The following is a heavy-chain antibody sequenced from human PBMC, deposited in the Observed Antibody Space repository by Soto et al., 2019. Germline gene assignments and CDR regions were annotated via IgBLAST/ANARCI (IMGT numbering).Heavy chain of an antibody. D-gene: IGHD3-10*01. CDR1: GYTFTDHG. V-gene: IGHV1-18*01. CDR2: VSSYNGNT. CDR3: AREVEGSYSPADF. Sequence: QVQLVQSGPEVKKPGASVTVSCKTSGYTFTDHGIDWVRQAPGQGLEWVGWVSSYNGNTNYAYNLKDRVIMTTDASTSTAYMELRGLRSDDTAVYYCAREVEGSYSPADFWGQRTPVTVSS. J-gene: IGHJ4*02.